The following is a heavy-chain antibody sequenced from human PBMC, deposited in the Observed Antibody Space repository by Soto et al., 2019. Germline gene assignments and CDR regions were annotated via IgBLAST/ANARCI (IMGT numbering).Heavy chain of an antibody. D-gene: IGHD2-15*01. CDR1: GYTFINYD. Sequence: ASVKVSCKASGYTFINYDINGVRQAPGQGLEWVGWMNPDSGKTGYAQNFQGRVTMTGNTSISSVYMELSSLTSEDTAVYCCARGRGSTRSFDLWGQVTILAVFS. J-gene: IGHJ5*02. V-gene: IGHV1-8*01. CDR2: MNPDSGKT. CDR3: ARGRGSTRSFDL.